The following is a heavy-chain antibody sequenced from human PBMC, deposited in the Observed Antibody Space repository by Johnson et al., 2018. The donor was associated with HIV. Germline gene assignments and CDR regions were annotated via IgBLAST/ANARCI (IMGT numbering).Heavy chain of an antibody. J-gene: IGHJ3*02. CDR1: GFTFSDYY. CDR2: INWNSGSI. D-gene: IGHD1-20*01. Sequence: VQLVESGGGLVQPGRSLRLSCAASGFTFSDYYMSWIRQAPGKGLEWVSGINWNSGSIGYADSVKGRFTISRDNDKTSLYLQMNSLRAEDTALYYCARDRTITGNDPFDIWGQGTMVTVSS. CDR3: ARDRTITGNDPFDI. V-gene: IGHV3-20*04.